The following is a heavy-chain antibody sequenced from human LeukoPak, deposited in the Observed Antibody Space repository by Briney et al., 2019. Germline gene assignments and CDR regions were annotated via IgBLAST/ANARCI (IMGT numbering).Heavy chain of an antibody. Sequence: SETLSLTCTVSVGSIGTHHWSWIRQPPGKGLEWIGYIYNSGSTNYSPSLKSRVTISVDPSKNQFSLKLSSVTAADTAVYYCARGEPYYYDSSGYGSDWGQGTLVTVSS. J-gene: IGHJ4*02. V-gene: IGHV4-59*11. CDR1: VGSIGTHH. CDR3: ARGEPYYYDSSGYGSD. CDR2: IYNSGST. D-gene: IGHD3-22*01.